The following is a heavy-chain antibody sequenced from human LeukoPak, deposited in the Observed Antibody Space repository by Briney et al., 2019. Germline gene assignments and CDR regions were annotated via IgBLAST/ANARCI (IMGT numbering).Heavy chain of an antibody. D-gene: IGHD2-8*01. CDR1: GGTYSSYA. Sequence: SVKVSCKASGGTYSSYAISWVRQAPGQGLEWMGRIIPIFGTANYAQKFQGRVTMTSNTSISTAYMELSSLRSEDTAVYYCARVPREIMSIWGQGTMVTVSS. J-gene: IGHJ3*02. CDR3: ARVPREIMSI. V-gene: IGHV1-69*05. CDR2: IIPIFGTA.